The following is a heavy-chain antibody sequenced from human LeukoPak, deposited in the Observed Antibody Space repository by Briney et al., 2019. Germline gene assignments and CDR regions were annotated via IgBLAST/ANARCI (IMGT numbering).Heavy chain of an antibody. V-gene: IGHV3-30*01. Sequence: GGSLRLSCAASGFTFSSYAMHWVRQAPGKGLEWVAVISYDGSNKYYADSVKGRFTISRDNSKNTLYQQMNSLRAEDTAVYYCARDSGYYYDSSGYLDYWGQGTLVTVSS. J-gene: IGHJ4*02. CDR1: GFTFSSYA. D-gene: IGHD3-22*01. CDR3: ARDSGYYYDSSGYLDY. CDR2: ISYDGSNK.